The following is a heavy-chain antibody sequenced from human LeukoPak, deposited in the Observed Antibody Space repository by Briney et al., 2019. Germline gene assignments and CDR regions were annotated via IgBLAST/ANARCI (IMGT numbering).Heavy chain of an antibody. D-gene: IGHD3-22*01. CDR2: IYYTGST. CDR3: AREDSSVSDDAFDI. Sequence: PSETLSLTCTVSGGSISSYYWSWIRQPPGKGPEWIGSIYYTGSTFYYPSLKSRVTISLDTSKNQFSLRVSSVTAADTAVYYCAREDSSVSDDAFDIWGQGTMVTVSS. V-gene: IGHV4-39*02. CDR1: GGSISSYY. J-gene: IGHJ3*02.